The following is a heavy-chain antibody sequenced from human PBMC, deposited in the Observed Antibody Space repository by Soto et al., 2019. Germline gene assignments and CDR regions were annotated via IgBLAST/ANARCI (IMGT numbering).Heavy chain of an antibody. CDR2: ISYDGSNK. Sequence: GGSLKLSCAPPVFTFPSQSIHWVGLAPGQGLEWVAVISYDGSNKYYADSVKGRFTISRDNSKNTLYLQMNSLRAEDTAVYYCARERITIFGVVIIRPGCYGMDVWGQGT. J-gene: IGHJ6*02. V-gene: IGHV3-30-3*01. CDR1: VFTFPSQS. D-gene: IGHD3-3*01. CDR3: ARERITIFGVVIIRPGCYGMDV.